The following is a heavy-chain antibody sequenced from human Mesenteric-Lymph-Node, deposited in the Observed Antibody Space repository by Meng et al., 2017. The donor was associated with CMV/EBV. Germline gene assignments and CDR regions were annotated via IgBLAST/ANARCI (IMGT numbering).Heavy chain of an antibody. CDR1: GFTFNYYW. CDR2: IKQDGSEK. V-gene: IGHV3-7*01. D-gene: IGHD1-26*01. CDR3: AREVWRVGATDY. J-gene: IGHJ4*02. Sequence: GESLKISCAASGFTFNYYWMTWVRQAPGKGLEWVANIKQDGSEKDYVDSVKGRFTISRDNAKNSLYLQMNSLRAEDTAVYYCAREVWRVGATDYWGQGTLVTVSS.